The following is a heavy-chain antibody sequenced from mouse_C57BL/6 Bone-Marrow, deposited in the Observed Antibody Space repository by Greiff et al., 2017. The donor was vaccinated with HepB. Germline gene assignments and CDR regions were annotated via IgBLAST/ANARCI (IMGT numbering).Heavy chain of an antibody. CDR1: GFTFRDYG. J-gene: IGHJ3*01. Sequence: EVKLVESGGGLVKPGGSLTLSCAASGFTFRDYGMHWVRKAPEKGLEWVAYISSGSSTIYYADTVKGRFTISRDNAKNTLFLQMSSLRSEDTAMYYCARLAKEFAYWGQGTLVTVSA. CDR3: ARLAKEFAY. CDR2: ISSGSSTI. V-gene: IGHV5-17*01.